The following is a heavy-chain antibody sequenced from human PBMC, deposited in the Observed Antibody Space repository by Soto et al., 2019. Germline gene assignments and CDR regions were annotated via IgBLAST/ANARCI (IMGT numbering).Heavy chain of an antibody. D-gene: IGHD3-10*01. CDR3: AGVFDGRGSGARRYFDL. J-gene: IGHJ2*01. Sequence: QVQLVESGGGLVKPGGSLRLSCAASGFTFSDYYMSWIRQAPGKGLEWVSYISSSSSYTNYADSVKGRFTISRDNAKNSMYLQRKSLRAEDTAVYYCAGVFDGRGSGARRYFDLWGRGTLVTVSS. V-gene: IGHV3-11*05. CDR2: ISSSSSYT. CDR1: GFTFSDYY.